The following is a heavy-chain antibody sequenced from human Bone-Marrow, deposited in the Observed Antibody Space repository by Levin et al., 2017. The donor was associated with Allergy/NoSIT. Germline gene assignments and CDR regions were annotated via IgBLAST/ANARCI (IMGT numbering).Heavy chain of an antibody. CDR1: GFSLNTRGMC. CDR3: ARTCPQSGSYLGYDALDL. V-gene: IGHV2-70*01. J-gene: IGHJ3*01. Sequence: SGPTLVKPTQTLTLTCTFSGFSLNTRGMCVSWIRQPPGKAPEWLALIDWDDDTYYRTSLKTRLTISKATSQNQVVLTMTNLDPVDHSTYYCARTCPQSGSYLGYDALDLWGQGTMVTVSS. CDR2: IDWDDDT. D-gene: IGHD1-26*01.